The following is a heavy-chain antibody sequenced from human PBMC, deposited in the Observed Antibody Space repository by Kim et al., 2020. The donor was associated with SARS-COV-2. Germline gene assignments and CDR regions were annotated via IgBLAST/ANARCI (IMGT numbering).Heavy chain of an antibody. J-gene: IGHJ6*02. CDR2: ISGSGGST. V-gene: IGHV3-23*01. D-gene: IGHD5-18*01. Sequence: GGSLRLSCAASGFTFSSYAMSWVRQAPGKGLEWVSAISGSGGSTYYADSVKGRFTISRDNSKNTLYLQMNSLRAEDTAVYYCAKDRVWIQLWLSYYYGMDVWGQGTTVTVSS. CDR1: GFTFSSYA. CDR3: AKDRVWIQLWLSYYYGMDV.